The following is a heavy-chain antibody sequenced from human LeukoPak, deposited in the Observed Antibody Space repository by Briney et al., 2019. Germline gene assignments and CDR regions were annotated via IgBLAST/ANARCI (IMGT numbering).Heavy chain of an antibody. V-gene: IGHV6-1*01. D-gene: IGHD3-3*01. Sequence: SQTLSLTWAISGDSVSSNSGAWNWIRQSPSRGLEWLGRTYYRSSWYNDYAVSVKSRITINPDTSKNQFSLHLISVTPEDTAVYYCARDFWRKEYYFYYWGQGTLVTVSS. J-gene: IGHJ4*02. CDR1: GDSVSSNSGA. CDR3: ARDFWRKEYYFYY. CDR2: TYYRSSWYN.